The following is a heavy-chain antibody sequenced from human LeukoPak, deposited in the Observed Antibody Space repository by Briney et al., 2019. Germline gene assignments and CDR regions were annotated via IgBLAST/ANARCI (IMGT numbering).Heavy chain of an antibody. J-gene: IGHJ4*02. CDR3: ARDTMITAFDY. Sequence: GRSLRLSCAASGFTFDDYAMHWVRQAPGKGLEWVSGISWNSGSIGYADSVKGRFTISRDNAKNSLYLQMNSLRAEDTAVYYCARDTMITAFDYWGQGTLVTVSS. CDR1: GFTFDDYA. V-gene: IGHV3-9*01. D-gene: IGHD3-22*01. CDR2: ISWNSGSI.